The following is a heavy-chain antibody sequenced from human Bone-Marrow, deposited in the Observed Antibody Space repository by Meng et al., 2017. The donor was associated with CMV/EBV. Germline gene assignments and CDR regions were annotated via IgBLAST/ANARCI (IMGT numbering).Heavy chain of an antibody. CDR2: ISWNSGSI. J-gene: IGHJ4*02. V-gene: IGHV3-9*03. Sequence: SLKISCAASGFTFDDYAMHWVRQAPGKGLEWVSGISWNSGSIGYADSVKGRFTISRDNAKNSLYLQMNSLRAEDMALYYCAKASPDSSSWFGYYFDDWGQGTLVTVSS. D-gene: IGHD6-13*01. CDR3: AKASPDSSSWFGYYFDD. CDR1: GFTFDDYA.